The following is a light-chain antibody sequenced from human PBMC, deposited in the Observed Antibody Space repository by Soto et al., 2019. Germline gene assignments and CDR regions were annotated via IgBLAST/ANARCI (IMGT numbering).Light chain of an antibody. Sequence: YVLTQPPSVSGAPGQRVTISCTGSSSNIGAGYDVHWYQQLPGTAPKLLIYGNSNRPSGVPDRFSGSKSGTSASLAITGLQAEDEADYYCQSYDSTLSGSGFGGGTKLTVL. CDR1: SSNIGAGYD. V-gene: IGLV1-40*01. J-gene: IGLJ3*02. CDR3: QSYDSTLSGSG. CDR2: GNS.